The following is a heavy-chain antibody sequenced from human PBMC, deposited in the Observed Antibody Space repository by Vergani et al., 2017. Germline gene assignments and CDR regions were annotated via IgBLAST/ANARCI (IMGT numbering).Heavy chain of an antibody. CDR1: GFTFTSSA. J-gene: IGHJ4*02. V-gene: IGHV1-58*02. CDR3: AALYYYGSGSLRVFDY. D-gene: IGHD3-10*01. Sequence: QLVQSGAEVKKPGTSVKVSCKASGFTFTSSAMQWVRQARGQRLEWIGWIVVGSGNTNYAQKFQERVTITRDMSTSTAYMELSSLRSEDTAVYYCAALYYYGSGSLRVFDYWGQGPLVTVSS. CDR2: IVVGSGNT.